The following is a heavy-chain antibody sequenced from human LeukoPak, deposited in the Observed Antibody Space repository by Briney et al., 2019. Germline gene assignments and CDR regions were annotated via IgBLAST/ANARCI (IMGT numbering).Heavy chain of an antibody. D-gene: IGHD6-6*01. CDR3: AREELAARRGAFDI. V-gene: IGHV4-59*11. CDR1: GDSISSHF. Sequence: SETLSLTCTVSGDSISSHFWTWVRQSPGKGLEWIGYIYYRGNTNYNPALRSRVTISVDTSKNQYSLRLTSVTAADTAVYYCAREELAARRGAFDIWGQGSVVSVSS. J-gene: IGHJ3*02. CDR2: IYYRGNT.